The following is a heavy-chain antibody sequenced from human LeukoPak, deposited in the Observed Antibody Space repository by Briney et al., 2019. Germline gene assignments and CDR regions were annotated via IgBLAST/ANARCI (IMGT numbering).Heavy chain of an antibody. J-gene: IGHJ4*02. CDR2: INESGAT. D-gene: IGHD5-18*01. V-gene: IGHV4-34*01. Sequence: PSETLSLTCSVYGGSFNDYDWSWVRQAPGRGLQWIGEINESGATNCDPSLKSRVTMSIDTSKSQFSLSLRSVTAADTAVYYCARGVWDTAMAYWTFLDYWGQGTLVTVSS. CDR3: ARGVWDTAMAYWTFLDY. CDR1: GGSFNDYD.